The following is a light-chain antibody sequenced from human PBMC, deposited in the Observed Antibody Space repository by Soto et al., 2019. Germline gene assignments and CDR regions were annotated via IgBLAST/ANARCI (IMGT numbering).Light chain of an antibody. J-gene: IGKJ3*01. CDR1: QGINSF. Sequence: DIQMTQSPSSLSASVGDRVTLTCRASQGINSFLAWYQQRPGKVPKLLIYGASTLHSGVPSRFSGSGSGTDFTLTSSGLQPEDVATYYCQKYNSVPFTFGPGTKVGIK. V-gene: IGKV1-27*01. CDR2: GAS. CDR3: QKYNSVPFT.